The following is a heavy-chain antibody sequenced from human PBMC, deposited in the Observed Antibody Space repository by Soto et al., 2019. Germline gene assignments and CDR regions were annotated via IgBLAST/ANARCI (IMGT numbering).Heavy chain of an antibody. D-gene: IGHD1-1*01. J-gene: IGHJ4*02. CDR1: GYAFTTYG. CDR3: ARGRYGDY. V-gene: IGHV1-18*01. CDR2: ISAHSGNT. Sequence: QVHLVQSGAEVKKPGASVKVSCKVSGYAFTTYGITWVRQAPGQGLEWMGWISAHSGNTNYAQKLQGRVTVTRDTSTSTAYMELRSLRSDDTAVYYCARGRYGDYWGQGALVTVSS.